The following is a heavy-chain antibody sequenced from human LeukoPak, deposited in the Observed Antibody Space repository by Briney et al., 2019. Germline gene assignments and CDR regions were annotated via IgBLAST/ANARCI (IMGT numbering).Heavy chain of an antibody. CDR1: GYMFTNYG. Sequence: GASVSVSCKASGYMFTNYGISWVLQAPGQGLEWMGWVSAYNHNTNYAQKFQGRVTMTTDTSTRTAYMELGSLRFDDTAVYYCARDRGSLAVGGSRTSDYWGQGTLVTVSS. CDR3: ARDRGSLAVGGSRTSDY. CDR2: VSAYNHNT. J-gene: IGHJ4*02. D-gene: IGHD6-19*01. V-gene: IGHV1-18*01.